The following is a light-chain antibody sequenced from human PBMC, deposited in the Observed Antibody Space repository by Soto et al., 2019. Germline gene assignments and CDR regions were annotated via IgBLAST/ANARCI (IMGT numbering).Light chain of an antibody. CDR3: QQRSIWPLT. CDR1: QGVSGY. J-gene: IGKJ4*01. CDR2: DAS. Sequence: PGERATLSCRASQGVSGYLAWYQQKPGQPPRLLIYDASHRATGIPARFSGSGSETDFTLTIDSLEPEDFAVYYCQQRSIWPLTFGGGTKVEIK. V-gene: IGKV3-11*01.